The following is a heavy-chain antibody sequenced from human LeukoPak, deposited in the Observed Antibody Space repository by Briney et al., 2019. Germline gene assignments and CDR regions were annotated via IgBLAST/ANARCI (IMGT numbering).Heavy chain of an antibody. V-gene: IGHV4-4*07. CDR3: ARDARGWSGFDY. Sequence: SETLSLTCTVSGGSISSYYWSWIRQPAGKGREWIGRIYTAGNTDYNPSLKSRVTMSVDTSKNQFSLNLSSVTAADTAVYYCARDARGWSGFDYWGQGTLVTVSS. CDR2: IYTAGNT. D-gene: IGHD3-3*01. CDR1: GGSISSYY. J-gene: IGHJ4*02.